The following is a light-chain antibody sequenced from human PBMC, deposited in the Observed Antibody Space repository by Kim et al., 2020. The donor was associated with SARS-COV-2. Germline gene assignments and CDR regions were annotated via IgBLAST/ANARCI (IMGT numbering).Light chain of an antibody. J-gene: IGKJ1*01. CDR3: QQLNSYPPWT. Sequence: IQLTQSPSSLSVSVGDRVTITCRASQDISSYLAWYQQKPGKAPKLLIYDAYTLESGVPSRFSGSGSGTDFTLTISSLQPEDFATYYCQQLNSYPPWTFGQGTKVEVK. CDR1: QDISSY. V-gene: IGKV1-9*01. CDR2: DAY.